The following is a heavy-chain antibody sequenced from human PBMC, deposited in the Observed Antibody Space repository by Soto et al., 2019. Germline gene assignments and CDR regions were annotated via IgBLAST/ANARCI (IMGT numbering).Heavy chain of an antibody. CDR3: AKDRGLGIDENSFDI. CDR1: GFTFSSYA. V-gene: IGHV3-23*01. Sequence: GGSLRLSCAASGFTFSSYAMSWVRQAPGKGLEWVAAISGSGGSTYYADSVKGRFTISRDNSKNTLYLQMNSLRAEYTAVYYCAKDRGLGIDENSFDIWGQGTMVTVSS. J-gene: IGHJ3*02. D-gene: IGHD7-27*01. CDR2: ISGSGGST.